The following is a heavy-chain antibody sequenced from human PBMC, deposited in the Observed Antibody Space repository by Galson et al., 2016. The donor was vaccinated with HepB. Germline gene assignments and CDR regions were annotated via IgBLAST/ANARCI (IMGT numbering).Heavy chain of an antibody. CDR3: ARDRHCSGGSCYGV. CDR2: IYSGGST. Sequence: SLRLSCAASGFTVSNNYMQWVRQAPGKGLEWISLIYSGGSTYYADSVKGRFTISRHNSNNTLYLKMNSLRAEDTAVYYCARDRHCSGGSCYGVWGQGTTVTVSS. D-gene: IGHD2-15*01. CDR1: GFTVSNNY. V-gene: IGHV3-53*04. J-gene: IGHJ6*02.